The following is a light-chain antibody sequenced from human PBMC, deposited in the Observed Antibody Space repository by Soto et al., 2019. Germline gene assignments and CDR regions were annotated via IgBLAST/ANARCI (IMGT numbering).Light chain of an antibody. J-gene: IGLJ1*01. V-gene: IGLV2-14*01. CDR2: AVS. CDR1: SSDVGAYNY. CDR3: CSYSMSDSYV. Sequence: QSALTQPASVSGSPGQSVTISCTGTSSDVGAYNYVSWYQQHPGKAPKLMIYAVSSRPSGVSARFSGSKSDNTASLTISGLQAEDEDDYYCCSYSMSDSYVFGTGTKVTVL.